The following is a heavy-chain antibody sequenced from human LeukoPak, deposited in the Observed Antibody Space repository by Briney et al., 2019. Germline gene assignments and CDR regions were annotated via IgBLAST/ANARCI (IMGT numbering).Heavy chain of an antibody. V-gene: IGHV4-31*03. CDR3: AREGSSYAIDY. D-gene: IGHD2-2*01. Sequence: SETLSLICTVSGGSISSGGYYWSRIRQHRGKVLEWIGHIYYSGSTYYNPSLKSRVTISVDTSKNQFSLKLRSVTAAGTAVYYCAREGSSYAIDYWGQGTLVSVSS. CDR1: GGSISSGGYY. CDR2: IYYSGST. J-gene: IGHJ4*02.